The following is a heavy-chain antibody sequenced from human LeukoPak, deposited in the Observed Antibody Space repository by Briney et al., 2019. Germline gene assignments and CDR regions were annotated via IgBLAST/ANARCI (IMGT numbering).Heavy chain of an antibody. V-gene: IGHV1-8*01. CDR2: MNPNSGNT. CDR1: EYTFTSYD. J-gene: IGHJ4*02. D-gene: IGHD2-2*01. Sequence: ASVKVSCKASEYTFTSYDINWVRQATGQGLEWMGWMNPNSGNTVYAQKFQGRVTMTRDTSISTAYMELSSLRSEDTAMYYCARGRCVGSTNCYYFDSWGQGTLVTVSS. CDR3: ARGRCVGSTNCYYFDS.